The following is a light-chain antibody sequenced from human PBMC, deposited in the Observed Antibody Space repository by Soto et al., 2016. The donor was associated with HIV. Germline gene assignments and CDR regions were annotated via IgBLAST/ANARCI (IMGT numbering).Light chain of an antibody. CDR3: NSRYTSDSHHYV. J-gene: IGLJ1*01. Sequence: SSELIQDPVVSVALGQTVKITCQGDSVTSYYVSWYQQKPGQAPRLVIYGKNNRPSGIPDPILWLQLRNTASLTITGAQAEDEADYYCNSRYTSDSHHYVFGTGTKVTVL. V-gene: IGLV3-19*01. CDR2: GKN. CDR1: SVTSYY.